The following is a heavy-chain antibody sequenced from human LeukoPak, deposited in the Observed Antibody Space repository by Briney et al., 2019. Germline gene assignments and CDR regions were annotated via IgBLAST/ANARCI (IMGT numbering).Heavy chain of an antibody. CDR3: ASLIYGTGTGGVY. CDR2: IRYDGSNK. V-gene: IGHV3-30*02. CDR1: GFTFSSYG. J-gene: IGHJ4*02. D-gene: IGHD2-8*02. Sequence: GGSLRLSCAASGFTFSSYGMHWVRQAPGKGLEWVAFIRYDGSNKYYADSVKGRFTISRDNSKNTLYLQMNSLRAEDTAVYYCASLIYGTGTGGVYWGQGTLVTVSS.